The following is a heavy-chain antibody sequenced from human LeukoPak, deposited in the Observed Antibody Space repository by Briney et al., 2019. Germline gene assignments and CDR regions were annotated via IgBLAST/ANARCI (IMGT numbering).Heavy chain of an antibody. CDR1: GFTFSSYW. J-gene: IGHJ4*02. D-gene: IGHD6-13*01. V-gene: IGHV3-7*01. Sequence: GGSLRLSCAASGFTFSSYWMSWVRQAPGKGLEWVANIKQDGSEKYYVDSVKGRFTISRDNAKNSLYLQMNSLRAEDTAEYYCARDIPAPGICFDYWGQGTLVTVSS. CDR2: IKQDGSEK. CDR3: ARDIPAPGICFDY.